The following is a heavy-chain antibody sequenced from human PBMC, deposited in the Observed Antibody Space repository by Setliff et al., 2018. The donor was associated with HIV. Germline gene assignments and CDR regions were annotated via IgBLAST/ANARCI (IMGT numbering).Heavy chain of an antibody. CDR3: ARVNEVATTIYYYYSMDV. J-gene: IGHJ6*03. Sequence: SETLSLTCTVSGGSISKDAYYWSWIRQHPGKGLEWIGFIYYSGSTYYNPSLKSRVTISVDTSKNQFSLTLSSVTAADTAVYYCARVNEVATTIYYYYSMDVWGKGTTVTVSS. CDR2: IYYSGST. V-gene: IGHV4-31*03. CDR1: GGSISKDAYY. D-gene: IGHD5-12*01.